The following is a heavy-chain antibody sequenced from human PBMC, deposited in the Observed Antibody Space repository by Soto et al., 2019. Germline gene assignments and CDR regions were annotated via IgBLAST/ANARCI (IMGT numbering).Heavy chain of an antibody. CDR3: AKDIGSGYCSGGSCYYGMDV. Sequence: PGGSLRLSCAASGFTFDDYAMHWVRQAPGKGLEWVSGISWNSGSIGYADSVKGRFTTSRDNAKNSLYLQMNSLRAEDTALYYCAKDIGSGYCSGGSCYYGMDVWGQGTTVTVSS. CDR1: GFTFDDYA. V-gene: IGHV3-9*01. D-gene: IGHD2-15*01. J-gene: IGHJ6*02. CDR2: ISWNSGSI.